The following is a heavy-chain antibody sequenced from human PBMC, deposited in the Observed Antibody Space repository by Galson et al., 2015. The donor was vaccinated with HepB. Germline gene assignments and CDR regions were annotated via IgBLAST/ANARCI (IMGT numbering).Heavy chain of an antibody. CDR1: GYTFTSYG. CDR3: ARDEPRGSSSWYWDYYYYGMDV. J-gene: IGHJ6*02. V-gene: IGHV1-18*04. CDR2: ISAYNGNT. D-gene: IGHD6-13*01. Sequence: SVKVSCKASGYTFTSYGISWVRQAPGQGLEWMGWISAYNGNTNYAQKLQGRVTMTTDTSTSTAYMELRSLRSDDTAVYYCARDEPRGSSSWYWDYYYYGMDVWGQGTTATVSS.